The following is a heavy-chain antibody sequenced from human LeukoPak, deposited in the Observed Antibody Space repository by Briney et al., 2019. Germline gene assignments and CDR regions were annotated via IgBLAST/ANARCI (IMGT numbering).Heavy chain of an antibody. J-gene: IGHJ4*02. CDR1: GGSISSYY. Sequence: SETLSLTCTVSGGSISSYYWSWIRQPAGKGLEWIGRIYTSGSTNYNPSLKSRVTMSVDTSKNQFSLKLSSVTAADTAVYYCARSGYSSSPPAPFDYWGQGTLVTVSS. D-gene: IGHD6-13*01. V-gene: IGHV4-4*07. CDR3: ARSGYSSSPPAPFDY. CDR2: IYTSGST.